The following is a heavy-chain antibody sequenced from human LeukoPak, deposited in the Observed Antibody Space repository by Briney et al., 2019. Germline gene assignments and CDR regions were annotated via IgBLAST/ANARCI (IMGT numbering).Heavy chain of an antibody. Sequence: PSETLSLTCTVSGYSISSGYYWGWIRQPPGKGLEWIGSIYHSGSTYYNPSLKSRVTISVDTSKNQFSLKLSSVTAADTAVYYCARQIYGSGSYPAGVWGQGTLVTVSS. D-gene: IGHD3-10*01. V-gene: IGHV4-38-2*02. CDR2: IYHSGST. CDR3: ARQIYGSGSYPAGV. J-gene: IGHJ4*02. CDR1: GYSISSGYY.